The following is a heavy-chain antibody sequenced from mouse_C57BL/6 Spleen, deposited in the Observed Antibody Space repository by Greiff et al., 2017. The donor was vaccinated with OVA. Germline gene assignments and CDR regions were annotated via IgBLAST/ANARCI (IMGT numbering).Heavy chain of an antibody. CDR1: GYTFTSYW. J-gene: IGHJ1*03. V-gene: IGHV1-61*01. CDR3: ASEDYDGSSLYWYFDV. D-gene: IGHD1-1*01. Sequence: QVQLQQPGAELVRPGSSVKLSCKASGYTFTSYWMDWVKQRPGQGLEWIGNIYPSDSATPYTQKFKDTATLTVDKSSSTAYMQLSHLTSEKSAVYYGASEDYDGSSLYWYFDVWGTGTTVTVSS. CDR2: IYPSDSAT.